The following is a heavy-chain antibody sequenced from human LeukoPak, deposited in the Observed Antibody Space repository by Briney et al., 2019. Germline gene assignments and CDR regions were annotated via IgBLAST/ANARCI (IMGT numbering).Heavy chain of an antibody. V-gene: IGHV3-20*04. D-gene: IGHD3-22*01. CDR2: INWNGGST. CDR3: TRDASPTYYYDSSGYYYGNY. CDR1: RFTFDDYG. Sequence: GGSLRLSCAASRFTFDDYGMSWVRQAPGKGREWVSGINWNGGSTGYADSVKGRFTISRDNAKNSLYLQMNSLRAEDTALYYCTRDASPTYYYDSSGYYYGNYWGQGKLVTVSS. J-gene: IGHJ4*02.